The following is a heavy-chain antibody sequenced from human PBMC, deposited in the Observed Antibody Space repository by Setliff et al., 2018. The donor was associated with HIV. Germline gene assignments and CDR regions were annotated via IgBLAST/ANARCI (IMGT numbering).Heavy chain of an antibody. CDR3: AKDKGQKYADY. J-gene: IGHJ4*02. CDR1: GFTFSNYG. V-gene: IGHV3-30*02. D-gene: IGHD3-10*01. CDR2: IRSDGSSK. Sequence: GGSLRLSCAASGFTFSNYGMHWVRQAPGKGLEWVAFIRSDGSSKYYADSVKGRFTISRDNSKNTLYLQMNTLRAEDTAVYYCAKDKGQKYADYWGQGTMVTVSS.